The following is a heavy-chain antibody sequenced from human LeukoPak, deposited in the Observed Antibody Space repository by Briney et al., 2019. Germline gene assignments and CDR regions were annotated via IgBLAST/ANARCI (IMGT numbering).Heavy chain of an antibody. CDR1: GYTFTGYY. J-gene: IGHJ5*02. V-gene: IGHV1-2*02. CDR3: ARVVLSSDYSNPFGTPPFDP. CDR2: INPNSGGT. D-gene: IGHD4-11*01. Sequence: ASVKVSCKASGYTFTGYYMHWVRQAPGQGLEWMGWINPNSGGTNYAQRFQGRVTMTRDTSISTAYMELSRLRSDDTAVYYCARVVLSSDYSNPFGTPPFDPWGQGTLVTVSS.